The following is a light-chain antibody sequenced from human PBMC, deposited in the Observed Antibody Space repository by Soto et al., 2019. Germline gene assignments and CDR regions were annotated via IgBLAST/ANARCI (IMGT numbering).Light chain of an antibody. J-gene: IGKJ4*01. Sequence: EIVLTQSPATLSLSPGESATLSCRASQSISSYLAWYQQRPGQAPRLLIYAASNRATGIPARFSGSGSGTDFTLTISSLEPEDFAVYYCQQRTNWPVLTFGGGTKVDIK. V-gene: IGKV3-11*01. CDR3: QQRTNWPVLT. CDR2: AAS. CDR1: QSISSY.